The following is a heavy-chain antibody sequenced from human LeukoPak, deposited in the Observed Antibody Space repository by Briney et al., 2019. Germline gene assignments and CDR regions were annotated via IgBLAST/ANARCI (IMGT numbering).Heavy chain of an antibody. CDR1: GFTFSNYG. CDR2: ISYDGKVK. Sequence: GGSLRLSCTGSGFTFSNYGMHWVRQAPGKGLEWVAVISYDGKVKYYADSVKGRFIISRDNAKNLLSLQMNSLRAEDTALYYCARGDTSLQRNDALDIWGQGTMVSVSS. V-gene: IGHV3-30*03. CDR3: ARGDTSLQRNDALDI. D-gene: IGHD2/OR15-2a*01. J-gene: IGHJ3*02.